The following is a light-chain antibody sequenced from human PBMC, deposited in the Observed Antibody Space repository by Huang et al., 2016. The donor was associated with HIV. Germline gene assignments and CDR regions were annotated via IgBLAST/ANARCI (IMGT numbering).Light chain of an antibody. CDR1: QSGSSN. CDR2: GAS. Sequence: EIVMTQSPATLSVFPGERATLSCRASQSGSSNLAWYQQKPGQSPRLLLYGASTRATGIPARFSGSGSGTEFTLTISSLQSEDFAVYYCQQYTNWPRTFGQGTKVEIK. J-gene: IGKJ1*01. V-gene: IGKV3-15*01. CDR3: QQYTNWPRT.